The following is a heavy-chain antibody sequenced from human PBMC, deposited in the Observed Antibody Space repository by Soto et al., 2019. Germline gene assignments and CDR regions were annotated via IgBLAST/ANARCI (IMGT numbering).Heavy chain of an antibody. D-gene: IGHD6-6*01. CDR1: RGTFSSYA. Sequence: GASVKVSCKASRGTFSSYAISWMRQAPGQGFEWMGGIIPIFGTANYAQKFQGRVTITADESTSTAYMELSSLRSEDTAVYYCAITPPGSSSVGWFDPWGQGTLVTVSS. CDR3: AITPPGSSSVGWFDP. CDR2: IIPIFGTA. J-gene: IGHJ5*02. V-gene: IGHV1-69*13.